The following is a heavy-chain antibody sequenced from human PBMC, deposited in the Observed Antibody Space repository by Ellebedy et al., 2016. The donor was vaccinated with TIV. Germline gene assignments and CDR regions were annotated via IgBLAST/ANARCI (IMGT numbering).Heavy chain of an antibody. CDR2: ISFNGSNK. CDR3: ARGSPDYYDNRPYPFDL. Sequence: GGSLRLXXAASGFVFHTYAVHWVRQAPGKGLEWVALISFNGSNKLYADSVKGRFTISRDNAKNTLSLQMNSLGGDGTAVYYCARGSPDYYDNRPYPFDLWGQGTMVTVSS. V-gene: IGHV3-30*04. D-gene: IGHD3-22*01. J-gene: IGHJ3*01. CDR1: GFVFHTYA.